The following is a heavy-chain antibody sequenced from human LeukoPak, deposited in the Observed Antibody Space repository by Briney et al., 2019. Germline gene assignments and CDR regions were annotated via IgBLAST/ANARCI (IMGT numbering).Heavy chain of an antibody. Sequence: GGSLRLSCEASGFTLGSFWMHWVRRAPGKGLEWVSGISESGDWSSYADSVKGRFTISRDNSKTTLYLQMSSLRAEDTAVYYCQLSDSSPAYWGQGTLVTVSS. D-gene: IGHD6-6*01. J-gene: IGHJ4*02. CDR1: GFTLGSFW. V-gene: IGHV3-23*01. CDR2: ISESGDWS. CDR3: QLSDSSPAY.